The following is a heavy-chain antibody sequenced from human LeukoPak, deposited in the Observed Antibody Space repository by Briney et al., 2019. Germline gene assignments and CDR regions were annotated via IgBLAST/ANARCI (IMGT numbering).Heavy chain of an antibody. CDR1: GGTFSSYA. Sequence: ASVKVSCKASGGTFSSYAISWVRQAPGHGLEWMGRIIPILGIANYAQKFQGRVTITADKSTSTAYMELSSLRSEDTAVYYCARDLIAARLAYFDYWGQGTLVTVSS. D-gene: IGHD6-6*01. CDR3: ARDLIAARLAYFDY. V-gene: IGHV1-69*04. J-gene: IGHJ4*02. CDR2: IIPILGIA.